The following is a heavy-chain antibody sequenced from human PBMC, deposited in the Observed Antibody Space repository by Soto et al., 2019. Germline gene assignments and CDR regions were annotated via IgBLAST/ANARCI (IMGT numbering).Heavy chain of an antibody. J-gene: IGHJ6*02. D-gene: IGHD3-10*01. Sequence: GGSLRLSCAASGFTFSSYAMHWVRQAPGKGLEWVAVISYDGSNKYYADSVKGRFTISRDNSKNTLYLQMNSLRAEDTAVYYCARDWEGIWFGELLWHEENYYYYGMDVWGQGTTVTVSS. CDR3: ARDWEGIWFGELLWHEENYYYYGMDV. V-gene: IGHV3-30-3*01. CDR2: ISYDGSNK. CDR1: GFTFSSYA.